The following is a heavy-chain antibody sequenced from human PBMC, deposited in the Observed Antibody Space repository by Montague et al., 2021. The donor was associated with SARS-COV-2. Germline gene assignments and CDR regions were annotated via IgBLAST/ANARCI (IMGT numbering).Heavy chain of an antibody. CDR2: VHYSGKT. J-gene: IGHJ5*02. CDR3: ARHHISTMYGYSWFDP. CDR1: GVSVKNYY. V-gene: IGHV4-59*02. Sequence: SETLSPTCTVSGVSVKNYYWSWIRQPPGKGLEWIGYVHYSGKTKSNPSLQNPISISLDASKNQFYLSLTSVTSADAAVYYCARHHISTMYGYSWFDPWGRGTLVTVSS. D-gene: IGHD1-14*01.